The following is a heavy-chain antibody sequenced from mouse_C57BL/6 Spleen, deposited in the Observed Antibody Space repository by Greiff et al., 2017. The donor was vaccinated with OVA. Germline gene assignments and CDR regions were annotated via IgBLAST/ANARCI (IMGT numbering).Heavy chain of an antibody. Sequence: VKLQESGAELVRPGASVTLSCKASGYTFTDYEMHWVKQTPVHGLEWIGAIDPETGGTAYNQKFKGKAILTADKSSSTAYMELRSLTSEDSAVYYCTRLRDLYYAMDYWGQGTSVTVSS. CDR3: TRLRDLYYAMDY. J-gene: IGHJ4*01. CDR2: IDPETGGT. V-gene: IGHV1-15*01. D-gene: IGHD3-3*01. CDR1: GYTFTDYE.